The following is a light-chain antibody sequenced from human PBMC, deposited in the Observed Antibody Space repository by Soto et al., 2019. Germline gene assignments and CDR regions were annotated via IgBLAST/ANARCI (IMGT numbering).Light chain of an antibody. Sequence: QSVLTQPPSLSAAPGQKVTISCSGSISNIGGNSVSWYQQLPETAPKLLIYDDNKRPSGIPDRFSGSKSGTSATLGITGFQTGDEADYYCGSWDSSLSAYVFGTGTKVTV. CDR3: GSWDSSLSAYV. CDR1: ISNIGGNS. J-gene: IGLJ1*01. V-gene: IGLV1-51*01. CDR2: DDN.